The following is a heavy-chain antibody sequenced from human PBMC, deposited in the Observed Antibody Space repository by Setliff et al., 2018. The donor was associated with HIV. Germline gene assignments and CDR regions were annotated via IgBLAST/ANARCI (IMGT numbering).Heavy chain of an antibody. V-gene: IGHV4-4*08. Sequence: SETLSLTCTVSGGSISSYYWSWIRQPPGKGLEWIGYIYARGSANYNPSLTSRVTISVPTSKNQFSLNLNSVTAADTATYYCARAKTIGSSALFLDLWGQGTPVTVS. J-gene: IGHJ5*02. CDR2: IYARGSA. CDR3: ARAKTIGSSALFLDL. CDR1: GGSISSYY. D-gene: IGHD2-2*03.